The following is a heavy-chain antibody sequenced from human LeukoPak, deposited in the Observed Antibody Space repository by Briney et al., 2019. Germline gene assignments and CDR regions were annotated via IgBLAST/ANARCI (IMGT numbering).Heavy chain of an antibody. V-gene: IGHV3-30*04. CDR3: ARASTGGIDY. D-gene: IGHD3-16*01. CDR1: RFTFSSYA. CDR2: ISYDGSNK. J-gene: IGHJ4*02. Sequence: PGGSLRLSCAASRFTFSSYAMHWVRQAPGKGLEWVAVISYDGSNKYYADSVKGRFTISRDNSKNTLYLQMNSLRAEDTAVYYCARASTGGIDYWGQGTLVTVSS.